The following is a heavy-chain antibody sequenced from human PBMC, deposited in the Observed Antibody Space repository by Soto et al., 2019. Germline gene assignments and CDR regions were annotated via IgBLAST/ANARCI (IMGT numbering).Heavy chain of an antibody. CDR1: GFTFSSYC. CDR2: IKQDGSEK. Sequence: GGSLRLSCAASGFTFSSYCMSWVRQAPGKGLEWVANIKQDGSEKYYVDSVKGRFTISRDNAKNSLYLQMNSLRAEDTAVYYCASGDSSGWYNYWGQGTLVTVSS. CDR3: ASGDSSGWYNY. J-gene: IGHJ4*02. V-gene: IGHV3-7*03. D-gene: IGHD6-19*01.